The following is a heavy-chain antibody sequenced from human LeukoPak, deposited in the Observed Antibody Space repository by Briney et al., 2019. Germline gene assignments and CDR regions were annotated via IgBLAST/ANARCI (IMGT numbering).Heavy chain of an antibody. CDR1: SGSFSGYY. D-gene: IGHD4-11*01. V-gene: IGHV4-34*01. CDR3: AGLSPSNDY. J-gene: IGHJ4*02. CDR2: INHRVGT. Sequence: PSETLSLTCAVYSGSFSGYYWSWIRQSPGKGLEWIGEINHRVGTKYNPSLKSRVTISVDKSKNQFSLKLSSVTAADTAVYYCAGLSPSNDYWGQGTLVTVSS.